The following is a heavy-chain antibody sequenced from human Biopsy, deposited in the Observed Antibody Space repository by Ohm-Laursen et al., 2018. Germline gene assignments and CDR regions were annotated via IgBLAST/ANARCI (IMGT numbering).Heavy chain of an antibody. J-gene: IGHJ5*02. CDR1: GDSISSGVYY. CDR2: ISSGGYR. Sequence: SQTLSLTCTVSGDSISSGVYYWNWFRQHPEKGLEWIGYISSGGYRKYTPSLQSLITISMDTSRNQFSLRLNSVTSADTAVYYCARAPYVSGSFGWFDPWGQGIVVTVSS. D-gene: IGHD3-10*01. CDR3: ARAPYVSGSFGWFDP. V-gene: IGHV4-31*01.